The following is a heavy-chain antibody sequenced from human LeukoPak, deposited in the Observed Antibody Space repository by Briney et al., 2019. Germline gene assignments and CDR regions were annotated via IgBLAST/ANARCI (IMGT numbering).Heavy chain of an antibody. D-gene: IGHD3-22*01. CDR2: ISGSGGST. Sequence: GGSLRLSCAASGFTFRSYSMSWVRQAPGKGLEWVSAISGSGGSTYYADSVKGRFTISRDNSKNTLYLQMNSLRAEDTAVYYCALSDYYDSSGYYYHYYYYMDVWGKGTTVTVSS. J-gene: IGHJ6*03. CDR1: GFTFRSYS. CDR3: ALSDYYDSSGYYYHYYYYMDV. V-gene: IGHV3-23*01.